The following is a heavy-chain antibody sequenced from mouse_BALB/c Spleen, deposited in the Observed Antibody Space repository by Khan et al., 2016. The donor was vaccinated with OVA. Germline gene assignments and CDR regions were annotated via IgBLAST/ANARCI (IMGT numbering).Heavy chain of an antibody. CDR1: GYSITSDYA. CDR2: ISYSGST. Sequence: EVELVESGPGLVKPSQSLSLTCTVTGYSITSDYAWNWIRQFPGNKLEWMGYISYSGSTNYNPSLKSRISITRDTSKNQFFLQLNSVTTEDTATYYCARGGSRYNYAMDYWGQGTSGTVSS. D-gene: IGHD1-1*02. V-gene: IGHV3-2*02. CDR3: ARGGSRYNYAMDY. J-gene: IGHJ4*01.